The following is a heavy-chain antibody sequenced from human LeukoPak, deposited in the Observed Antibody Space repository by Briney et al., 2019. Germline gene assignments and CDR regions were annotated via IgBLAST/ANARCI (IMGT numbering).Heavy chain of an antibody. D-gene: IGHD6-19*01. V-gene: IGHV4-59*01. CDR2: IHYSGDT. CDR3: ARGRRSSGRGWFDP. J-gene: IGHJ5*02. CDR1: GGSISSFF. Sequence: SETLSLTCTVSGGSISSFFWSWIRQPPGKGLEWIGSIHYSGDTKYNPSLKSRVSLSVDTSKQQFSLRLSSVTAADTAVYYCARGRRSSGRGWFDPWGQGTLVTVSS.